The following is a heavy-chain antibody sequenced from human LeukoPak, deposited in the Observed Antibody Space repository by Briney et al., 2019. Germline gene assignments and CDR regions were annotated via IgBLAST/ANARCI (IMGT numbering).Heavy chain of an antibody. CDR1: GFTFSSYG. CDR3: AKARDGYNDY. V-gene: IGHV3-23*01. Sequence: PGGSLRLSCAASGFTFSSYGMNWVRQAPGKGLEWVSGISGSGGNTYYADSVKGRFTISRDNSKNTLYLQMNSLRAEDTAVYYCAKARDGYNDYWGQGTLVTVSS. CDR2: ISGSGGNT. J-gene: IGHJ4*02. D-gene: IGHD5-24*01.